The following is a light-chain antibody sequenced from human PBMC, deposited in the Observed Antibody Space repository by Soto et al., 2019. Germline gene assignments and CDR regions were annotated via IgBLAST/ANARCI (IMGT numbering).Light chain of an antibody. V-gene: IGLV1-47*01. Sequence: QPVLTQSPSASGTPGQRVTISCSGSSSNIGSNYVYWYQQLPGTAPKLLIYRNNQRPSGVPDRFSGSKSGTSASLAISGLRSEDEAHYFCAAWDDSLSGHVVFGGGTKLTVL. CDR2: RNN. CDR1: SSNIGSNY. J-gene: IGLJ2*01. CDR3: AAWDDSLSGHVV.